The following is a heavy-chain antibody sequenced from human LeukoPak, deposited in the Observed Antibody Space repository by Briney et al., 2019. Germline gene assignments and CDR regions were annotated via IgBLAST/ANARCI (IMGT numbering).Heavy chain of an antibody. V-gene: IGHV3-23*01. CDR2: ISGSGDST. Sequence: GGSLRLSCVVSGFTFSSYSMSWVRQAPGKGLEWVSAISGSGDSTYYADSVKGRFTISRDNAKNTLYLQMNSLRAEDTAVYYCAHGSMYQLDYWGQGTLVTVSS. CDR1: GFTFSSYS. CDR3: AHGSMYQLDY. J-gene: IGHJ4*02. D-gene: IGHD2-2*01.